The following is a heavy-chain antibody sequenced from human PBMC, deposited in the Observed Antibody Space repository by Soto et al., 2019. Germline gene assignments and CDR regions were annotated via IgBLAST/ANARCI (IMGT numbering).Heavy chain of an antibody. D-gene: IGHD2-15*01. CDR1: GGSISSYY. CDR2: IYYSGST. CDR3: ARVRSNVVVVGTYYFDY. V-gene: IGHV4-59*01. Sequence: SETLSLTCTVSGGSISSYYWSWIRQPPGKGLEWIGYIYYSGSTNYNPSLKSRVTISVDTSKNQFSLKLSSVTAADTAVYYCARVRSNVVVVGTYYFDYWGQGTLVTVSS. J-gene: IGHJ4*02.